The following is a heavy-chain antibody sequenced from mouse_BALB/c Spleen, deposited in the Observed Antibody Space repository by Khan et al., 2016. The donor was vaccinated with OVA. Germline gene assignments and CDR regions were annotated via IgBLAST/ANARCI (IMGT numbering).Heavy chain of an antibody. CDR1: GYTFTTAG. D-gene: IGHD2-14*01. Sequence: QIQLVQSGPELKKPGETVRISCKASGYTFTTAGIQWVQKMPGKGLKWIGWINTHSGVPKYAEDFKGRFALSLELSVNTAYLQLTNLKNEDTATYFCARGRAAYYRNDGGAMEYWGKGTSGTVSS. J-gene: IGHJ4*01. CDR2: INTHSGVP. V-gene: IGHV9-4*02. CDR3: ARGRAAYYRNDGGAMEY.